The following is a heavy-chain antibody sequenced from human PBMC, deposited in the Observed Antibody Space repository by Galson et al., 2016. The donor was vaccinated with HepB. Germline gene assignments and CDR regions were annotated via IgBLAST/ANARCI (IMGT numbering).Heavy chain of an antibody. D-gene: IGHD6-13*01. Sequence: SLRLSCAASGFTFSSFAMHWVRQAPGKGLEYVSGISSNGGSTYYADSVRGRFTISRDNSKNTLYLQMGSLRAEDMAVYYCARGGMDVWGQGTMVTVSS. CDR2: ISSNGGST. CDR3: ARGGMDV. CDR1: GFTFSSFA. J-gene: IGHJ3*01. V-gene: IGHV3-64*02.